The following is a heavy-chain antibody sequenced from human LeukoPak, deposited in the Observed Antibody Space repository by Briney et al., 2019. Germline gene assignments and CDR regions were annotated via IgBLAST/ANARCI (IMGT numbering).Heavy chain of an antibody. V-gene: IGHV3-23*01. CDR3: AKVPGGVATIPVDY. CDR2: ISGSGGST. J-gene: IGHJ4*02. D-gene: IGHD5-12*01. Sequence: GGSLRLSCAASGFTFSSYAMSWVRQAPGKGLEWVSAISGSGGSTYYADSVEGRFTISRDNSKNTLYLQMNSLRAEDTAVYYCAKVPGGVATIPVDYWGQGTLVTVSS. CDR1: GFTFSSYA.